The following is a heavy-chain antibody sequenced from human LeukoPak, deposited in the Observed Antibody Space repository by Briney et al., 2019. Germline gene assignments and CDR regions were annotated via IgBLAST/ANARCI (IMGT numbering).Heavy chain of an antibody. D-gene: IGHD6-13*01. CDR2: ISACNGNT. Sequence: ASVKVSCKASGYTFTSYGNSWVRQAPGQGLGWMGWISACNGNTNYAQKLQGRVTMTTDTSTSTAYMELRSLRSDDTAVYYCARDGIAAAGTNYYYYYYMDVWGKGTTVTVSS. J-gene: IGHJ6*03. V-gene: IGHV1-18*01. CDR1: GYTFTSYG. CDR3: ARDGIAAAGTNYYYYYYMDV.